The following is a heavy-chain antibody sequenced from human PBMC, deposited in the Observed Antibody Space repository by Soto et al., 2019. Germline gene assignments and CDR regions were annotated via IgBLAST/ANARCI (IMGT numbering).Heavy chain of an antibody. CDR2: IYYNGNT. V-gene: IGHV4-59*01. J-gene: IGHJ4*02. Sequence: LSLTCTVSGASIISYYWSWIRQPPGKGLEWIGYIYYNGNTDYKPSLQSRVTISIEPSKSHFSLRLSSVTAADTAVYYCARDTGGIGGNGIDHSGQRTRVTISS. CDR1: GASIISYY. D-gene: IGHD2-15*01. CDR3: ARDTGGIGGNGIDH.